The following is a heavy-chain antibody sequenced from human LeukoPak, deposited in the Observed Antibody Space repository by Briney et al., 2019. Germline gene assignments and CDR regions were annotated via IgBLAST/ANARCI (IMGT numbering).Heavy chain of an antibody. CDR2: ISAYNGNT. D-gene: IGHD3-9*01. J-gene: IGHJ4*02. CDR3: ARAIPYYDILTGYYIQYYFDY. V-gene: IGHV1-18*01. CDR1: GYTFTSYG. Sequence: ASVKVSCKASGYTFTSYGISWVRQAPGQGLEWMGWISAYNGNTNYAQKLQGRVAMTTDTSTSTAYMELRSLRSDDTAVYYCARAIPYYDILTGYYIQYYFDYWGQGTLVTVSS.